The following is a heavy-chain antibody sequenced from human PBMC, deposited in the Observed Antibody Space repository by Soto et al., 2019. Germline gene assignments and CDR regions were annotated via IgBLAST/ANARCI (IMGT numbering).Heavy chain of an antibody. CDR1: GGSVSSGSYY. CDR2: IYYSGST. D-gene: IGHD6-19*01. CDR3: ARDVSSGWSSYYYGMDV. V-gene: IGHV4-61*01. J-gene: IGHJ6*02. Sequence: PSETLSLTCTVSGGSVSSGSYYWSWIRQPPGKGLEWIGYIYYSGSTNYNPSLKSRVTISVDTSKNQFSLKLSSVTAADTAVYYCARDVSSGWSSYYYGMDVWGQGTTVTVSS.